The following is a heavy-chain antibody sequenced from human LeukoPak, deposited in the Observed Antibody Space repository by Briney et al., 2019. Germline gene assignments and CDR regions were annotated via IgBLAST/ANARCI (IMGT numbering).Heavy chain of an antibody. D-gene: IGHD3-10*01. V-gene: IGHV4-38-2*02. CDR2: INHSGST. J-gene: IGHJ4*02. CDR3: ARGALLWFGAKMEYYFDY. CDR1: GYSISSGYY. Sequence: SETLSLTCTVSGYSISSGYYWGWIRQPPGKGLEWIGEINHSGSTNYNPSLKSRVTISVDTSKNQFSLSLRSVTAADTAVYYCARGALLWFGAKMEYYFDYWGQGTPLTVSS.